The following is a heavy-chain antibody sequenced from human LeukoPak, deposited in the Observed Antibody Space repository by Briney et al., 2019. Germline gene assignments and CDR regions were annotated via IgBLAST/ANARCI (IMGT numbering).Heavy chain of an antibody. J-gene: IGHJ4*02. CDR1: GGSISSYY. CDR3: ARGQTYDSSGYYWYY. V-gene: IGHV4-59*01. Sequence: PSETLSLTCTVSGGSISSYYWSWIRQPPGKGLEWIGYIYYSGSTNYNPSLKSRVPISVDTSKNQFSLKLSSVTAADTAVYYCARGQTYDSSGYYWYYWGQGTLVTVSS. D-gene: IGHD3-22*01. CDR2: IYYSGST.